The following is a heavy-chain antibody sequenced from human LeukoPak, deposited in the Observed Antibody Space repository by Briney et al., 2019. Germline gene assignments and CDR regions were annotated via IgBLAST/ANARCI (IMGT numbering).Heavy chain of an antibody. Sequence: PGGSLRLSCAASGFTFSSYGMHWVRQAPGKGLEWVAFIRYDGSNKYYADSVKGRFTISRDNSKNTLYLQMNSLRAEDTAVYYCAKAANYGDYSPLGAFDIWGQGTMVTVSS. CDR2: IRYDGSNK. D-gene: IGHD4-17*01. V-gene: IGHV3-30*02. CDR3: AKAANYGDYSPLGAFDI. CDR1: GFTFSSYG. J-gene: IGHJ3*02.